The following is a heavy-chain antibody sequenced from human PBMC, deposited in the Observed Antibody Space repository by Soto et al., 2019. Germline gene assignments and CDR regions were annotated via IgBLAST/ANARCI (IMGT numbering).Heavy chain of an antibody. CDR1: GVSLDSYY. V-gene: IGHV4-59*01. D-gene: IGHD4-4*01. J-gene: IGHJ5*02. CDR2: IFYSGSP. Sequence: PSATLSLTCTVSGVSLDSYYLILIRPPPGKGLEWIGYIFYSGSPKYNPSLKSRVTISLDTSKNQFSLKLTSVTAADTAVYYCTRDYSNYSWFDPWGQGTLGNVAS. CDR3: TRDYSNYSWFDP.